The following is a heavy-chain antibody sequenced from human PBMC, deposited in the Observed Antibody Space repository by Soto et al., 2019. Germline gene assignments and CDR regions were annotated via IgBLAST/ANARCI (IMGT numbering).Heavy chain of an antibody. D-gene: IGHD1-7*01. CDR1: GYSISSGYY. CDR2: IYHSGST. CDR3: ATGTTSYYYYGMDV. V-gene: IGHV4-38-2*01. Sequence: SETLSLTCAVSGYSISSGYYWGWIRQPPGKGLEWIGSIYHSGSTYYNPSLKSRVTISVDTSKNQFSLKLSSVTAADTAVYYCATGTTSYYYYGMDVWGQGTTVTVSS. J-gene: IGHJ6*02.